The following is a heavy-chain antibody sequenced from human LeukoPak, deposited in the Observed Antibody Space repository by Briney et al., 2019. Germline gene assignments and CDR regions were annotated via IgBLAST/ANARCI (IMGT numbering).Heavy chain of an antibody. J-gene: IGHJ4*02. Sequence: ASQTLSLTCTVSGGSISSGGYYWSWIRQHPGKGLEWIGYIYYSGSTYYNPSLKSRVTISVDTSKNQFSLKLSSVTAADTAVYYCARGSTMVRGVNLFDYWGQGTLVTVSS. CDR2: IYYSGST. CDR1: GGSISSGGYY. D-gene: IGHD3-10*01. V-gene: IGHV4-31*03. CDR3: ARGSTMVRGVNLFDY.